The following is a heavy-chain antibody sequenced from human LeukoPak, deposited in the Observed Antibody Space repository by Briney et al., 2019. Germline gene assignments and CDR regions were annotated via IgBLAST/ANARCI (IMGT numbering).Heavy chain of an antibody. V-gene: IGHV3-66*01. D-gene: IGHD3-22*01. CDR1: GFTVSSNY. CDR3: ASRYYDSSGYFDY. Sequence: GRSLRLSCAASGFTVSSNYMSWVRQAPGKGLEWVSVIYSGGSTYYADSVKGRFTNSRDNSKNTLHLQMNSLRAEDTAVYYCASRYYDSSGYFDYWGQGTLVTVSS. J-gene: IGHJ4*02. CDR2: IYSGGST.